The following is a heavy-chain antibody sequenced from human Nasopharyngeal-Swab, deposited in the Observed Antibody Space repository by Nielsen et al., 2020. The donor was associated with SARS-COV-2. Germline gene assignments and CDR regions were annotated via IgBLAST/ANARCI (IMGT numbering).Heavy chain of an antibody. Sequence: VRSLRLSCASSGFTFSGSTMHLVRQSSWKGLEWVGRIRSKADNYATAYAASVKGRFIISRDDSKNTAYLQMNSLKTEDTAVYYCARVNPVSGSYYDAFDIWGQGTMVTVSS. D-gene: IGHD1-26*01. J-gene: IGHJ3*02. CDR1: GFTFSGST. CDR3: ARVNPVSGSYYDAFDI. V-gene: IGHV3-73*01. CDR2: IRSKADNYAT.